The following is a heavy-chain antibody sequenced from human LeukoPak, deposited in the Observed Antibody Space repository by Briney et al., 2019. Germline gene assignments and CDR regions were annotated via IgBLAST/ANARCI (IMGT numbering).Heavy chain of an antibody. CDR2: IYYSGST. CDR1: GVSISSYY. J-gene: IGHJ4*02. D-gene: IGHD6-13*01. V-gene: IGHV4-59*01. Sequence: SETLSLTCTVSGVSISSYYWNWIRQPPGKGLEWIGYIYYSGSTNYNPSLKSRVTISVDTSKNQFSLKLSSVTAADTAVYYCARHHIAAAGFDYWGQGTLVTVSS. CDR3: ARHHIAAAGFDY.